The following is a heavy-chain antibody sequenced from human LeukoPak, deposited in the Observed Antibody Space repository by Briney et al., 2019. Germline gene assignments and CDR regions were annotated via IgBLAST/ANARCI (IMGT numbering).Heavy chain of an antibody. V-gene: IGHV3-23*01. CDR3: AKIRFYYDSSFDCWYFDL. CDR2: ITASRGGT. D-gene: IGHD3-22*01. J-gene: IGHJ2*01. CDR1: GFPFSGYA. Sequence: PGGSLRLSCAASGFPFSGYAMGWLRQAPRKGLEWVSAITASRGGTYYADSVKGRFTISRGNSKNTLYLQINSLTAEDAAIYYCAKIRFYYDSSFDCWYFDLWGRGTLVTVSS.